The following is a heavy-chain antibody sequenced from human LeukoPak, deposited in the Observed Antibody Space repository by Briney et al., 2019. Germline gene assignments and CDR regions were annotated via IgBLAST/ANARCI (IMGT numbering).Heavy chain of an antibody. V-gene: IGHV1-2*02. Sequence: ASVKVSCKASGYTFTGYYMHWVRQAPGQGLEWMGWINPNSGGTNYAQKFQGRVTMTRDTSISTAYMELSRLRSDDTAVYYCARLAGYSGYEPFDYWGQGTLVTVSS. CDR1: GYTFTGYY. CDR3: ARLAGYSGYEPFDY. J-gene: IGHJ4*02. D-gene: IGHD5-12*01. CDR2: INPNSGGT.